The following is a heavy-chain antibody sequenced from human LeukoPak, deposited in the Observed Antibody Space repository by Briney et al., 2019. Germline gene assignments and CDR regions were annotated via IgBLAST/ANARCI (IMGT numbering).Heavy chain of an antibody. J-gene: IGHJ4*02. CDR3: AKDWDYGDYPDY. Sequence: GGSLRLSCAASGFTFSSYGMNWVRQAPGKGLEWVSYVSGSSTIIYYADSVKGRFTISRDNSKNTLYLQMNSLRAEDTAVYYCAKDWDYGDYPDYWGQGTLVTVSS. CDR1: GFTFSSYG. D-gene: IGHD4-17*01. CDR2: VSGSSTII. V-gene: IGHV3-48*01.